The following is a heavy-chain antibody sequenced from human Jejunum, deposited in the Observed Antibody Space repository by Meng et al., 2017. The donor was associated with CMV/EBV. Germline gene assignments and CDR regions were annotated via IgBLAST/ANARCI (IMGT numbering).Heavy chain of an antibody. CDR1: SVSSKSAA. CDR2: IYYRSQWYS. Sequence: SVSSKSAAWNWLRQSPSRGLEWLGRIYYRSQWYSDYAVSVRGRISINPDTSRNQFSLHLSSVTPEDTAIYYCSRNEFERMIHWFDPWGQGTLVTVSS. V-gene: IGHV6-1*01. J-gene: IGHJ5*02. CDR3: SRNEFERMIHWFDP. D-gene: IGHD3-22*01.